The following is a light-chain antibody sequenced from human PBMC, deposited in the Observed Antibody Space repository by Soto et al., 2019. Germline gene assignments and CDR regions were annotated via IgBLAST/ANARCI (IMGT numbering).Light chain of an antibody. J-gene: IGLJ1*01. V-gene: IGLV2-14*01. Sequence: QSALTQPASVSGSPGQSITISCTGTSSDVGGYNYVSWYQQHPGKAPKLMIYDVSNRPSGVSNRFSGSKSGNTASLTISGLQAEDEAEDSCSSYTSSSTLLYVFGTGTKVTVL. CDR3: SSYTSSSTLLYV. CDR1: SSDVGGYNY. CDR2: DVS.